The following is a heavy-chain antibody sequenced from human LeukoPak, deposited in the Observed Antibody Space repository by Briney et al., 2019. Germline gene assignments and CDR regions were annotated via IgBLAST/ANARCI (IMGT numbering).Heavy chain of an antibody. J-gene: IGHJ4*02. CDR1: GFTFSIYA. CDR3: AKTTTFEF. Sequence: GGSLRLSCAASGFTFSIYAMSWVRQAPGKGLEWVSAISGSGGSTYYADSVKGRFTISRDNSKTTLYLQMNRLRAEDTAVYSCAKTTTFEFWGQGTLVTVSS. V-gene: IGHV3-23*01. CDR2: ISGSGGST.